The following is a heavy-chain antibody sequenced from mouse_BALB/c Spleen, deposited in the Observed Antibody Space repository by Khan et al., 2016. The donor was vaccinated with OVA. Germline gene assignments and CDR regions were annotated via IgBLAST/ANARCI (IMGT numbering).Heavy chain of an antibody. CDR1: GYTFTSYW. CDR3: ARGDFGNYEFVY. Sequence: VELVESGAELVKPGASVKLSCKTSGYTFTSYWIQWVKQRPGQGLGWIGQIFPGTGTTYYNENFTGKATLTVDTSSSPAYMQLSSLTSEDSAVYFCARGDFGNYEFVYWGQGTLVTGSP. J-gene: IGHJ3*01. V-gene: IGHV1S132*01. CDR2: IFPGTGTT. D-gene: IGHD2-1*01.